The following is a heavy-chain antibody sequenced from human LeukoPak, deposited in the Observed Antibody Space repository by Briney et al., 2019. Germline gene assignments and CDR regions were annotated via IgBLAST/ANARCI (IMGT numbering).Heavy chain of an antibody. D-gene: IGHD1-26*01. CDR1: GFTFSSYW. J-gene: IGHJ4*02. Sequence: PGGSLRLSCAASGFTFSSYWMHWVRQAPGKGLEWVSAISGSGTSTYYADSVKGRFTISGDNSKNTLYLQMNSLRAEDTAVYYCARANSVTYSYYFDFWGQGTLVTVSS. CDR2: ISGSGTST. CDR3: ARANSVTYSYYFDF. V-gene: IGHV3-23*01.